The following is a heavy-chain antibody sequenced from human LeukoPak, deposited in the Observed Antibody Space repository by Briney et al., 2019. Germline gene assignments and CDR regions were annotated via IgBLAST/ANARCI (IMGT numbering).Heavy chain of an antibody. D-gene: IGHD6-13*01. Sequence: SETLSLTCTVSGDSINSNSYYWGWIRQPPGKGLEWIGSIYDSGSTYYNPSLKSRVTISVDTSKNQFSLKLSSVTAADTAVYYCATVAAAGTDDYWGQGTLVTVSS. V-gene: IGHV4-39*01. J-gene: IGHJ4*02. CDR2: IYDSGST. CDR3: ATVAAAGTDDY. CDR1: GDSINSNSYY.